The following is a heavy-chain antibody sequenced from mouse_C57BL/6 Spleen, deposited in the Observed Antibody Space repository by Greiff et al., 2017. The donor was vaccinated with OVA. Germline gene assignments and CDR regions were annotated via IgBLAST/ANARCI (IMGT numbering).Heavy chain of an antibody. CDR1: GYTFTSYC. J-gene: IGHJ2*01. CDR3: ARICYGDYYFDY. Sequence: VQLQQPGAELVMPGASVKLSCKASGYTFTSYCMHWVKQRPGQGLEWIGEIDPYDGCTNYNQKFKGKSTLTVDKSSSTAYMQLSSLTSEDSAVYYGARICYGDYYFDYWGQGTTLTVSS. CDR2: IDPYDGCT. V-gene: IGHV1-69*01. D-gene: IGHD2-13*01.